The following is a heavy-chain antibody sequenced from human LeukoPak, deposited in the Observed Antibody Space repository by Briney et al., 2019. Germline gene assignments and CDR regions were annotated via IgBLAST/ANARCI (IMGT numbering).Heavy chain of an antibody. J-gene: IGHJ6*02. CDR3: ARHKSAYYYDSSGWDYYYGMDV. CDR2: IYPCDSDT. Sequence: GESLKISFKGSGYSFTSYWIDWVRQMPGKGLEWMGIIYPCDSDTRYSPSFQGQVTISADKSISTAYLQWSSLKASDTAMYYCARHKSAYYYDSSGWDYYYGMDVWGQGTTVTVSS. CDR1: GYSFTSYW. D-gene: IGHD3-22*01. V-gene: IGHV5-51*01.